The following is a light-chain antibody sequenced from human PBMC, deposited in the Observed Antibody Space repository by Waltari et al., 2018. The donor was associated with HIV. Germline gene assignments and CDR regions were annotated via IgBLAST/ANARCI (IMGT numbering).Light chain of an antibody. J-gene: IGKJ1*01. V-gene: IGKV1-33*01. CDR1: QDIRNY. Sequence: DIQMTQSPSSLSASAGDRVTLTCQASQDIRNYLNWYQQKSGKAPKLLIYNTSNLETGVPSRFSGSGSATDFTFTISSLQPEDVATYSCQQYDSLPWTFGQGTKVEIK. CDR3: QQYDSLPWT. CDR2: NTS.